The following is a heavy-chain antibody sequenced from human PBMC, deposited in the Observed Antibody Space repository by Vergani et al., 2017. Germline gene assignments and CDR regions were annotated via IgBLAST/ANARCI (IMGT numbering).Heavy chain of an antibody. CDR2: IIPIFGTT. Sequence: QGQLAQSGAEVKKPGSSVKVSCKASGGTFSSNSISWVRQAPGQGLEWMGRIIPIFGTTSYAQKFQGRVTILADESTSTAYMELSSLRSEDTAVYYCARLGDKQRGYHTFRHRYYYYYMDGWGKGTTVTVSS. CDR3: ARLGDKQRGYHTFRHRYYYYYMDG. V-gene: IGHV1-69*13. J-gene: IGHJ6*03. D-gene: IGHD6-25*01. CDR1: GGTFSSNS.